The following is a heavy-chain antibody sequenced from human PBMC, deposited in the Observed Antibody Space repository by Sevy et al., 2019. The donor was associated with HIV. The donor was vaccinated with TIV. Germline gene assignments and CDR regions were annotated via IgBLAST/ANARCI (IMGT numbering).Heavy chain of an antibody. J-gene: IGHJ6*02. CDR2: IKQDGSEK. V-gene: IGHV3-7*01. D-gene: IGHD5-12*01. CDR1: GFSLNSYW. CDR3: AREGSPYDTYYYYYGMDV. Sequence: GGSLRLSCAASGFSLNSYWMSWVRQAPGKGLEWVANIKQDGSEKYYVDSVKGRFTISRDNSQNSLFLQMNTLRAEDTAVYYCAREGSPYDTYYYYYGMDVWGQGPTVTVSS.